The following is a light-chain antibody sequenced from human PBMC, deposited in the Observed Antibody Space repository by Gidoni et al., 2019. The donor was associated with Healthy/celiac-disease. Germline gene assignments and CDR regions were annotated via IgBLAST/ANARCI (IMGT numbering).Light chain of an antibody. CDR1: QGISKY. Sequence: DIQIIQSPSALSASVGDRVTITCRASQGISKYLAWYQQKPGKVPKLLIYAASTWQSGVPSRFSGRGSGTDFTLTISSLQPENVATYYCQKYNSAPLTFGGGTKVEIK. CDR2: AAS. J-gene: IGKJ4*01. CDR3: QKYNSAPLT. V-gene: IGKV1-27*01.